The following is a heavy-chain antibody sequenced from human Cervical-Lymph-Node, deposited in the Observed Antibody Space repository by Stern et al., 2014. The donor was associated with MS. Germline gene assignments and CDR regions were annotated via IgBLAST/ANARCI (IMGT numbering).Heavy chain of an antibody. CDR3: ARGRHTAMVTSGRYFDL. CDR1: GASIKNFY. J-gene: IGHJ4*02. CDR2: MSSSGAT. V-gene: IGHV4-4*07. Sequence: QVQLQESGPGRVQPSETLSLTCTVSGASIKNFYWNWIRQHPGKGPEWICHMSSSGATYYDPSLKSRVTLSMDASKQQFSLSLTSVTAADTAVYFCARGRHTAMVTSGRYFDLWGQGTLVTVSS. D-gene: IGHD5-18*01.